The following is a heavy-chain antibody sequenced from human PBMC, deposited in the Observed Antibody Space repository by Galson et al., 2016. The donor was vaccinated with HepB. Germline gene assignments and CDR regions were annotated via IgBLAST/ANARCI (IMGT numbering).Heavy chain of an antibody. CDR3: ARIGYGDYWGGIMDV. J-gene: IGHJ6*02. CDR1: GGSITGSSYY. D-gene: IGHD4-17*01. V-gene: IGHV4-39*01. CDR2: IYYSGST. Sequence: SETLSLTCTVSGGSITGSSYYWGWIRQPPGKGLELIGSIYYSGSTYYNPSLKSRVTISVDTSKNQFSLKLSSVTAADTAVYYCARIGYGDYWGGIMDVWGQGTTVTVSS.